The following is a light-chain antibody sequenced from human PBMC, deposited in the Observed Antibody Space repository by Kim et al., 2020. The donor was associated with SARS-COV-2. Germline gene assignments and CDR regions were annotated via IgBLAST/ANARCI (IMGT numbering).Light chain of an antibody. V-gene: IGLV6-57*02. CDR1: SGSIASNY. CDR3: QSYDSSNVV. J-gene: IGLJ2*01. CDR2: EDN. Sequence: NFMLTQPHSVSESPGKTVTISCTGSSGSIASNYVQWYQQRPGSAPTTVIYEDNQRPSGVPDRFSGSIDGSSNSASLTISGLKTEDEADYYCQSYDSSNVVFGGGTQLTVL.